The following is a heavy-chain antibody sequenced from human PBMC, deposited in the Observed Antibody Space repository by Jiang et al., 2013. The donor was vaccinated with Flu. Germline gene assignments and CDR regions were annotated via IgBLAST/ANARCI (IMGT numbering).Heavy chain of an antibody. CDR2: IYTSGST. D-gene: IGHD1-26*01. J-gene: IGHJ4*02. Sequence: GPGLVKPSETLSLTCTVSGGSISSYYWSWIRQPAGKGLEWIGRIYTSGSTNYNPSLKSRVTMSVDTSKNQFSLKLSSVTAADTAVYYCARDYVSGSYYYFDYWGQGTLVTVSS. CDR1: GGSISSYY. CDR3: ARDYVSGSYYYFDY. V-gene: IGHV4-4*07.